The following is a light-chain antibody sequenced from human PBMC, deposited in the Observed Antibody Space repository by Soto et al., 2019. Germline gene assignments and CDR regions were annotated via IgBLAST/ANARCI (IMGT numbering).Light chain of an antibody. J-gene: IGKJ5*01. CDR1: QSISNN. Sequence: EILMTQSPATLSVSPGERATLSCRASQSISNNLAWYQHKPGQAPRLLIYGASTRATGLPARFSGSGSGTEFTRTIISLQSEDFAVYFCQQYNDWPSITFGQVTRPDIK. CDR2: GAS. CDR3: QQYNDWPSIT. V-gene: IGKV3-15*01.